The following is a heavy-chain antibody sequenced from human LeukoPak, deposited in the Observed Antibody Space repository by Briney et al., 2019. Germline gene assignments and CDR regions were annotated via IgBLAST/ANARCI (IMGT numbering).Heavy chain of an antibody. CDR3: ASQRLAAGAFDI. CDR1: GFTFSSYA. Sequence: GRSLRLSCAAPGFTFSSYAMHWVRQAPGKGLEWVAVISYDGSNKYYADSVKGRFTISRDNSKNTLYLQMNSLRAEGTAVYYCASQRLAAGAFDIWGQGTMVTVSS. V-gene: IGHV3-30*01. D-gene: IGHD6-25*01. CDR2: ISYDGSNK. J-gene: IGHJ3*02.